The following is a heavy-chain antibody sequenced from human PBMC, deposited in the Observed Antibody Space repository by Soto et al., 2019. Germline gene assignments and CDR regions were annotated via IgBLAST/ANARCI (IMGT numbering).Heavy chain of an antibody. CDR2: IYHSGST. CDR3: ARVRTAYSGSSIEV. Sequence: SETLSLTCAVSGGSISSSNWWICVRQPPGKGLEWIGEIYHSGSTNYNPSLKSRVTISVDKSKNQFSLKINSVTAADTAVYYCARVRTAYSGSSIEVWGEGTTVTVSS. V-gene: IGHV4-4*02. CDR1: GGSISSSNW. J-gene: IGHJ6*04. D-gene: IGHD6-6*01.